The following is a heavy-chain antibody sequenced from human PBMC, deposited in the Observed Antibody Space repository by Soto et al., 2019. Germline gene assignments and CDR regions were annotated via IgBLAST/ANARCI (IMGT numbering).Heavy chain of an antibody. J-gene: IGHJ6*02. CDR1: AFTFSSYR. V-gene: IGHV3-30*18. D-gene: IGHD5-18*01. Sequence: QVQLVESGGGVGQPGRCLRLSCAASAFTFSSYRIHWVRQAPGKGLDCVAVISYDASDKYYADSVKGRFTISRDNSKNTLYLQMNSLRAEDTAVYYCVKERYGQLWLEDYGMDVWGQGTTVTVSS. CDR3: VKERYGQLWLEDYGMDV. CDR2: ISYDASDK.